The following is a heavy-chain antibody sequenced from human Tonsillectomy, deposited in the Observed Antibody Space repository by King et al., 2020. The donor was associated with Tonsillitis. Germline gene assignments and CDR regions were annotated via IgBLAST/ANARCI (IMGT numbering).Heavy chain of an antibody. D-gene: IGHD6-19*01. V-gene: IGHV4-39*01. CDR3: ASSWLARDYGMDV. J-gene: IGHJ6*02. Sequence: QLQESGPGLVKPSETLSLTCTVSGGSISSSSYYWGWIRQPPGKGLGWIGSIYYSGSTYYNPSLKSRVTISVDTSKNQFSLKLSSVTAADTAVYYCASSWLARDYGMDVWGQGTTVTVSS. CDR1: GGSISSSSYY. CDR2: IYYSGST.